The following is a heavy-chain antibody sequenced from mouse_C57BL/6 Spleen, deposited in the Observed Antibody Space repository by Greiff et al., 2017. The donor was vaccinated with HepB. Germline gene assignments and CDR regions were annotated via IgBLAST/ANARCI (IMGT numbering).Heavy chain of an antibody. V-gene: IGHV5-4*01. CDR3: ARENYDYPMDY. Sequence: DVMLVESGGGLVKPGGSLKLSCAASGFTFSSYAMSWVRQTPEKRLEWVATISDGGSYTYYPDNVKGRFTISRDNAKNNLYLQMSHLKSEDTAMYYCARENYDYPMDYWGQGTSVTVSS. J-gene: IGHJ4*01. CDR2: ISDGGSYT. D-gene: IGHD2-4*01. CDR1: GFTFSSYA.